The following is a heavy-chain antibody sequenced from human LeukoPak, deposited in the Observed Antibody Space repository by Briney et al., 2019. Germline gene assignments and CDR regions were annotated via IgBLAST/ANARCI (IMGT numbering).Heavy chain of an antibody. CDR1: GFIFSDYY. J-gene: IGHJ4*02. Sequence: KPGGSLRLSCAASGFIFSDYYMSWIRQVPGKGLEWVSYTSSSGGATYYAGFVKGRFTVSRDNAQNSLSLQMNSLRVEDTAVYYCARDRQVHTSVDSVEYWGQGALVTVSS. CDR3: ARDRQVHTSVDSVEY. D-gene: IGHD5-12*01. V-gene: IGHV3-11*01. CDR2: TSSSGGAT.